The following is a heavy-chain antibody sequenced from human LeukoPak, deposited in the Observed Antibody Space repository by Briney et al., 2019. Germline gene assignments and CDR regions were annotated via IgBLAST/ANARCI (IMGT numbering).Heavy chain of an antibody. CDR1: GGSISTSSYY. D-gene: IGHD6-25*01. CDR3: AKDFSSASYTYYYYYMDV. Sequence: SETLSLTCTVSGGSISTSSYYWGWVRQPPGKGLEWIGNIFYSGSTYYSPSLKSRVTISLDTSRNQFSLKLNSVTAADTAVYYCAKDFSSASYTYYYYYMDVWGKGTTVTVSS. CDR2: IFYSGST. V-gene: IGHV4-39*07. J-gene: IGHJ6*03.